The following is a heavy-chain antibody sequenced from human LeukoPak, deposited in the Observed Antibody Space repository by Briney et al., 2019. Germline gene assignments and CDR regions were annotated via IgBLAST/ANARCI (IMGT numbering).Heavy chain of an antibody. CDR2: ISSSGSTI. Sequence: PGGSLRLSCAASGFTFSDYYMSWIRQAPGKGLEWVSYISSSGSTIYYADSVKGRFTISRDNAKKSLYLQMNSLRAEDTAVYYCARDPGIAAAGMYMDVWGKGTTVTVSS. V-gene: IGHV3-11*04. J-gene: IGHJ6*03. CDR1: GFTFSDYY. D-gene: IGHD6-13*01. CDR3: ARDPGIAAAGMYMDV.